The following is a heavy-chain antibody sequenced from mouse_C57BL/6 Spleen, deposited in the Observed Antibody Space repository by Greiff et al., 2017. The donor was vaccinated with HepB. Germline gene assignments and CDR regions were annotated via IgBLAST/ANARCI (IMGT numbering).Heavy chain of an antibody. V-gene: IGHV1-82*01. CDR2: IYPGDGDT. CDR3: ARSSYYYGSSLYYFDY. CDR1: GYAFSSSW. Sequence: QVQLQQSGPELVKPGASVKISCKASGYAFSSSWMNWVKQRPGKGLEWIGRIYPGDGDTNYNGKFKGKATLTADKSSSTAYMQLSSLTSEDSAVYVCARSSYYYGSSLYYFDYWGQGTTLTVSS. J-gene: IGHJ2*01. D-gene: IGHD1-1*01.